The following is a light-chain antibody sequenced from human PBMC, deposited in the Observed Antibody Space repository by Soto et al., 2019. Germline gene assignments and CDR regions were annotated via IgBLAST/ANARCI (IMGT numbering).Light chain of an antibody. CDR1: QSVSSN. CDR2: GAS. CDR3: QQYGSSPWT. Sequence: EIVMTQSPATLSVSPGERATLSCRASQSVSSNLAWYQQKPGQAPRLLIYGASTRATGIPARFSGSGSGTDFTLTISRLEPEEFAVYYCQQYGSSPWTFGQGTKVDIK. J-gene: IGKJ1*01. V-gene: IGKV3-15*01.